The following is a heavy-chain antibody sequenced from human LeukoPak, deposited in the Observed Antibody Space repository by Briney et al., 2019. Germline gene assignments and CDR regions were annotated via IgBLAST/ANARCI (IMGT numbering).Heavy chain of an antibody. J-gene: IGHJ4*02. Sequence: PSETLSLTCTVSGGSISSGDYYWSWIRQPPGKGLEWIGYIYYSGSTYYNPSLKSRVTISVDTSKNQFSLKLSSVTAADAAVYYGARDGTTVTTSDWGQGTLVTVSS. D-gene: IGHD4-17*01. CDR2: IYYSGST. CDR1: GGSISSGDYY. V-gene: IGHV4-30-4*01. CDR3: ARDGTTVTTSD.